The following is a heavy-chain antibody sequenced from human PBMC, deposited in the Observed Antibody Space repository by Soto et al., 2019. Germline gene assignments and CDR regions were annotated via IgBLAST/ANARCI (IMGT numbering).Heavy chain of an antibody. D-gene: IGHD3-22*01. Sequence: SETLSLTCTVSGGSISSYYWSWIRQPPGKGLEWIGYIYYSGSTNYNPSLKSRVTISVDTSKNQFSLKLSSVTAAGTAVYYCARGPGGDYYDSSGYPGWFDPWGQGTLVTVSS. CDR3: ARGPGGDYYDSSGYPGWFDP. J-gene: IGHJ5*02. CDR1: GGSISSYY. CDR2: IYYSGST. V-gene: IGHV4-59*01.